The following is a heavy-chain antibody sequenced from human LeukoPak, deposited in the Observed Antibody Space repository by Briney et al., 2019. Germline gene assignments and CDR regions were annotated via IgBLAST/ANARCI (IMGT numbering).Heavy chain of an antibody. Sequence: SETLSLTCTVSGGSISSSSYYWGWIRQPPGKGLEGIGSIYYSGSTYYNPSLKSRVTISVDTSKNQFSLKLSSVTAADTAVYYCASADDFWSGRYWGQGTLVTVSS. D-gene: IGHD3-3*01. CDR3: ASADDFWSGRY. V-gene: IGHV4-39*07. CDR1: GGSISSSSYY. J-gene: IGHJ4*02. CDR2: IYYSGST.